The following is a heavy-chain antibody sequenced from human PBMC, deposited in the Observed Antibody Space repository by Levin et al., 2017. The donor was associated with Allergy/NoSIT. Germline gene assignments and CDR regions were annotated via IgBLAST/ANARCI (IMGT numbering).Heavy chain of an antibody. CDR2: MNPNSGNT. CDR3: ARAHCSGGSCYSGV. J-gene: IGHJ6*02. CDR1: GYTFTSYD. V-gene: IGHV1-8*01. Sequence: GGSLRLSCKASGYTFTSYDINWVRQATGQGLEWMGWMNPNSGNTGYAQKFQGRVTMTRNTSISTAYMELSSLRSEDTAVYYCARAHCSGGSCYSGVWGQGTTVTVSS. D-gene: IGHD2-15*01.